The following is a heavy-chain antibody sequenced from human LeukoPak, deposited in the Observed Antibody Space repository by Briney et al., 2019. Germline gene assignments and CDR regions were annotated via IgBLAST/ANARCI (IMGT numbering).Heavy chain of an antibody. CDR2: ISSSSSYI. D-gene: IGHD6-13*01. Sequence: GGSLRLSCAASGFTFSSYSMNWVRQAPGKGLEWVSSISSSSSYIYYADSVKGRFTISRDNAKNSLYLQMNSLRAEDTAVYYCARSLRSSSWYPHDYWGQGTLVTVSS. CDR3: ARSLRSSSWYPHDY. V-gene: IGHV3-21*01. CDR1: GFTFSSYS. J-gene: IGHJ4*02.